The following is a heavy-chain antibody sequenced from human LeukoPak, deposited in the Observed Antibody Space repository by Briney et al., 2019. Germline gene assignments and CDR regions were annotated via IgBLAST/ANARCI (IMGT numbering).Heavy chain of an antibody. D-gene: IGHD1-1*01. CDR3: ARQDGRNDAADAFDI. J-gene: IGHJ3*02. CDR1: GGSISSSSYY. Sequence: SETLSLTCTVSGGSISSSSYYWGWIRQPPGKGLEWIGSIYYSGSTYYNPSLKSRVTISVDTSKNQFSLKLSSVTAADTAVYYCARQDGRNDAADAFDIWGQGTMVTVSS. V-gene: IGHV4-39*01. CDR2: IYYSGST.